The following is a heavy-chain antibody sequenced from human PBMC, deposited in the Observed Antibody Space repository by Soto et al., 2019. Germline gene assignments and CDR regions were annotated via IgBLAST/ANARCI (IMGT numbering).Heavy chain of an antibody. V-gene: IGHV4-39*01. CDR1: GVSISSSSYY. Sequence: SETLSLTCTVSGVSISSSSYYWGWIRQPPGKGLEWIGSIYYSGSTYYNPTLNKRVTISLNTTKKQISLKLISVTAADTAVYYCARQDGGVVPDFYYYYGMDVWGQGTTVS. CDR3: ARQDGGVVPDFYYYYGMDV. J-gene: IGHJ6*02. D-gene: IGHD3-3*01. CDR2: IYYSGST.